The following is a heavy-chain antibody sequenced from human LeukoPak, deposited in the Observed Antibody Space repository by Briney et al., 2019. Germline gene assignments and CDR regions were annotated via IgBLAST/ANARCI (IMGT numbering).Heavy chain of an antibody. V-gene: IGHV1-24*01. CDR1: GYTLTEVS. CDR3: ARVILSYPGYYFNY. CDR2: FDSGDGET. D-gene: IGHD2-21*01. Sequence: ASVKVSCKVSGYTLTEVSMHWVRQTPGKGLEWMGGFDSGDGETIYAQKFQGRATMTEDTSTDTAYMELSSLRSEDTAVYYCARVILSYPGYYFNYWGQGTLVTVSS. J-gene: IGHJ4*02.